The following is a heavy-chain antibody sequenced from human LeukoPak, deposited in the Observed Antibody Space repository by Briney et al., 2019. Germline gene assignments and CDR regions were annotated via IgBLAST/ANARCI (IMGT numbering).Heavy chain of an antibody. J-gene: IGHJ4*02. D-gene: IGHD3-10*01. V-gene: IGHV3-30*02. CDR2: IRYDGSNK. Sequence: GGSLRLSCAASGFTFSSYGMHWVRQAPGKGLEWVAFIRYDGSNKYYADSVKGRFTISRDNAKNSLYLQMDSLRAEDTAVYYCARDLEGSGSFYRPSYDYWGQGTLVTVSP. CDR3: ARDLEGSGSFYRPSYDY. CDR1: GFTFSSYG.